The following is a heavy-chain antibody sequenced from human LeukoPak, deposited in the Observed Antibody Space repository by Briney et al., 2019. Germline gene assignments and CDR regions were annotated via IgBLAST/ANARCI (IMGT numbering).Heavy chain of an antibody. J-gene: IGHJ5*01. CDR3: ARLVGASWFDS. V-gene: IGHV6-1*01. Sequence: SQTLSLTCTISGDSFSTNSATWTWLRQSPSRGLEWLGRTYYRSKWYNDYAVSMKSRITINPDTSKNQFSLQLNSVTPEDTAVYYCARLVGASWFDSWGQGTLVTVSS. CDR2: TYYRSKWYN. D-gene: IGHD1-26*01. CDR1: GDSFSTNSAT.